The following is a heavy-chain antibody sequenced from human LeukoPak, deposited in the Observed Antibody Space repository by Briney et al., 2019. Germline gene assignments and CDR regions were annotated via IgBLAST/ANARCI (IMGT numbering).Heavy chain of an antibody. Sequence: GGSLRLSCAASGFAFNTYWMSWVRQAPGKGLEGVANIGQDGTEKHHVDSVRGRFTISRDNAKNSVFLQMNSLRAEATAVYYCARDRDGKDYWGQGTLVTVSS. CDR3: ARDRDGKDY. CDR1: GFAFNTYW. CDR2: IGQDGTEK. D-gene: IGHD1-1*01. V-gene: IGHV3-7*03. J-gene: IGHJ4*02.